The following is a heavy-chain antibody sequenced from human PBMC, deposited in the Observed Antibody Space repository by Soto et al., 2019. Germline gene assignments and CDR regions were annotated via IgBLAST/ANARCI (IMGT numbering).Heavy chain of an antibody. CDR2: TYYRSKWYN. J-gene: IGHJ2*01. CDR1: GDSVSSNSAA. Sequence: QVQLQQSGPGLVKPSQTLSLTCAISGDSVSSNSAAWNWIRQSPSRGLEWLGRTYYRSKWYNDYAVSVKSRITITPYTSKNQFSLLLNSVTPEDTAVYYCARDRYCSGGSCFSYWYFDLWGRGTLVTVSS. V-gene: IGHV6-1*01. D-gene: IGHD2-15*01. CDR3: ARDRYCSGGSCFSYWYFDL.